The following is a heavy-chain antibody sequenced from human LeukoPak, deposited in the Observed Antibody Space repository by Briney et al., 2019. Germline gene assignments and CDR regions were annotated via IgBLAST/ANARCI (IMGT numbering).Heavy chain of an antibody. J-gene: IGHJ4*02. CDR1: GFTFSNAW. D-gene: IGHD4-17*01. CDR2: IKSKTAGGTT. V-gene: IGHV3-15*01. CDR3: TTETTVTPFSFDY. Sequence: PGGSLRLSCAASGFTFSNAWMTWVRQAPGRGLEWVGHIKSKTAGGTTDYAAPVKGRFTISRDDSKDTLYLQMNSLKTEDTAVYYCTTETTVTPFSFDYWGQGTLVTVSS.